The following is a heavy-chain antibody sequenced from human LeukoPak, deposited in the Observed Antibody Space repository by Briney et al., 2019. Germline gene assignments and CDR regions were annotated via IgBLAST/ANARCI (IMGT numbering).Heavy chain of an antibody. CDR2: ISWNSGSI. Sequence: PGGPLRLSCAASGFTFDDYAMHWVRQAPGKGLEWVSGISWNSGSIGYADSVKGRFTISRDNAKNSLYLQMNSLRAEDTALYYCAKDSYSGLRSAFDIWGQGTMVTVSS. V-gene: IGHV3-9*01. CDR3: AKDSYSGLRSAFDI. D-gene: IGHD2-15*01. J-gene: IGHJ3*02. CDR1: GFTFDDYA.